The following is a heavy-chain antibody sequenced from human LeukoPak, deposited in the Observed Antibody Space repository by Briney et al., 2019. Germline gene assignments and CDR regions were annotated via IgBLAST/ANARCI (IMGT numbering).Heavy chain of an antibody. V-gene: IGHV4-61*02. J-gene: IGHJ4*02. CDR3: ARSYDSSLWYFDY. Sequence: SETLSLTCTVSGGSISSGNYYWSWIRQPAGKGLEWIGRMYTSGSTNYNSSLKSRVTISVDTSKNQFSLKLSSVTAADTAVYYCARSYDSSLWYFDYWGQGTLVTVSS. CDR1: GGSISSGNYY. D-gene: IGHD3-22*01. CDR2: MYTSGST.